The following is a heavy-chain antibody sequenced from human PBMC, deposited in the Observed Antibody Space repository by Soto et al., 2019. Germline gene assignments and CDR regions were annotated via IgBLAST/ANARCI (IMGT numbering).Heavy chain of an antibody. CDR1: GGSIISSSYY. CDR2: IYYSGST. V-gene: IGHV4-39*01. J-gene: IGHJ4*02. CDR3: ARHLYYYDSSGYVDY. D-gene: IGHD3-22*01. Sequence: SETLSLTCTVSGGSIISSSYYFFCIRQPPGKGLEWIGSIYYSGSTYYNPSLKSRVTISVDTSKNQFPLKLSSVTAADTAVYYCARHLYYYDSSGYVDYWGQGTLVTVSS.